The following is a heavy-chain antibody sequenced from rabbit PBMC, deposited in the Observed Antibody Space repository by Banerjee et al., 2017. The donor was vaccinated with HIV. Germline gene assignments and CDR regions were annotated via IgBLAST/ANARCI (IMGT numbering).Heavy chain of an antibody. CDR2: IGNLGI. CDR3: ARGNIANYYSAGDFDL. D-gene: IGHD1-1*01. J-gene: IGHJ4*01. V-gene: IGHV1S40*01. Sequence: QSLEESGGGLVQPGASLTLTCTASGFSFSENYYIHWVRQAPGKGLEWIGYIGNLGIVYASWAKGRFTIAKTSSTTVTLQMTSLTAADTATYFCARGNIANYYSAGDFDLWGPGTLVTVS. CDR1: GFSFSENYY.